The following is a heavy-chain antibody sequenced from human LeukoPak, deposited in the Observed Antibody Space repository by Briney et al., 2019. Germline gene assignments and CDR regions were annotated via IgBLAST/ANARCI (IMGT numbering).Heavy chain of an antibody. J-gene: IGHJ4*02. CDR2: IYYSGST. V-gene: IGHV4-39*01. CDR1: GGSISSSTYY. CDR3: ARLHIAAADYFDY. D-gene: IGHD6-13*01. Sequence: PSETLPLTCTVSGGSISSSTYYWGWIRQPPGKGLEWIGSIYYSGSTYYNPSLKSRVTISVDTSKNQFSLNLSSVTAADTAVYYCARLHIAAADYFDYWGQGTLVTVSS.